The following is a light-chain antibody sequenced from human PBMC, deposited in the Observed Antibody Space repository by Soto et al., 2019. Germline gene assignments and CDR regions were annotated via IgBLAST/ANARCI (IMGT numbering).Light chain of an antibody. V-gene: IGKV3D-20*02. CDR3: QQRSNWPRT. CDR1: QSVTSNY. J-gene: IGKJ1*01. Sequence: EVVMTQSPATLSVSPGERATLSCGASQSVTSNYLAWYQQKPGQAPRLLIYAASTRATGIPARFSGSGSGTDFTLTISSLEPEDFAVYYCQQRSNWPRTFGQGTKVDIK. CDR2: AAS.